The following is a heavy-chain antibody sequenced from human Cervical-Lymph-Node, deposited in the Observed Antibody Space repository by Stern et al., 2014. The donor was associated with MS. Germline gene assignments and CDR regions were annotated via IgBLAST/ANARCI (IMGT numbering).Heavy chain of an antibody. Sequence: QVQLVQSGAEVKKPGASVTVSCKASGYTFTSHYIHWVRQAPGQWLEWMGIFNPSLDSTSSAPLFQGRLTITWDTSTSTVNMHLSSLTSEDTAVYYCARGFVSTANWFDHWGQGTLVTVSS. CDR2: FNPSLDST. CDR3: ARGFVSTANWFDH. J-gene: IGHJ5*02. CDR1: GYTFTSHY. D-gene: IGHD3-10*01. V-gene: IGHV1-46*01.